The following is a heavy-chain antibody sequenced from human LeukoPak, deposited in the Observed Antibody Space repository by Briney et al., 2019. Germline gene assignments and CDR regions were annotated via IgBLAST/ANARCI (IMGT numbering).Heavy chain of an antibody. CDR2: IIPIFGTA. J-gene: IGHJ4*02. CDR1: GGTFSSYA. D-gene: IGHD1-26*01. V-gene: IGHV1-69*06. Sequence: GASVKVSCKASGGTFSSYAISWVRQAPGQGLEWMGGIIPIFGTANYAQKFQGRVTMTEDTSTDTAYMELSSLRSEDTAVYYCALVGALYFDYWGQGTLVTVSS. CDR3: ALVGALYFDY.